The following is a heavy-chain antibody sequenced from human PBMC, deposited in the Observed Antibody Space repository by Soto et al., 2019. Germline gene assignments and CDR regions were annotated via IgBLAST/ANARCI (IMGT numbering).Heavy chain of an antibody. CDR3: ARVFHDSSGGGV. J-gene: IGHJ3*01. V-gene: IGHV3-20*04. CDR2: INWNGGST. Sequence: PGGSLRLSCAASGFTFDDYGMSWVRQAPGKGLEWVSGINWNGGSTGYADSVKGRFTISRDNAKNYLYLQMNSLRAEDTALYCCARVFHDSSGGGVWGQGTMVTVSS. D-gene: IGHD3-22*01. CDR1: GFTFDDYG.